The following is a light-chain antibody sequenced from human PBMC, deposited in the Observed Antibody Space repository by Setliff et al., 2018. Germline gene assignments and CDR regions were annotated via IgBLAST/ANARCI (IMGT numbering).Light chain of an antibody. CDR1: SSDVGGYNF. V-gene: IGLV2-14*01. J-gene: IGLJ1*01. CDR3: SSYTSSSSYV. CDR2: EDT. Sequence: QSALTQPASVSGSPGQSITISCTGTSSDVGGYNFVSWYQQHPGNAPKVMIYEDTNRPSGVSNRFSVSKSGNTASLTISGLQAEDEADYYCSSYTSSSSYVFGTGTNVTVL.